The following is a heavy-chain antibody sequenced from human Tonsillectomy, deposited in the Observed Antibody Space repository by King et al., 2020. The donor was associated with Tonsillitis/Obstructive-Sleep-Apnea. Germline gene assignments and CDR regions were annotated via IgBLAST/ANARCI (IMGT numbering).Heavy chain of an antibody. CDR3: ARESRSTVTTFDY. CDR1: GFTFSDYY. V-gene: IGHV3-11*05. Sequence: VQLVESGGGLVKPGGSLRLSCAASGFTFSDYYMSWIRQAPGKGLEWVSYISSSSSYTNYADSVKGRFTISRDNAKNSLYLQMNSLRAEDTAVYYWARESRSTVTTFDYWGQGTLVTVSS. J-gene: IGHJ4*02. CDR2: ISSSSSYT. D-gene: IGHD1-1*01.